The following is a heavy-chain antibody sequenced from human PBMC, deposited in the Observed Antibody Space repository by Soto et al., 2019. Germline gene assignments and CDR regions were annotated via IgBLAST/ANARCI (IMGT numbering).Heavy chain of an antibody. CDR1: GGSISSCGYS. V-gene: IGHV4-30-2*02. D-gene: IGHD2-15*01. CDR2: IYHSGST. J-gene: IGHJ5*02. CDR3: AAGGRQPRSS. Sequence: QLQLQESGSGLVKPSQTLSLTCAVSGGSISSCGYSWSWIRQPPGKGLEWIGYIYHSGSTCYNQSHKSRVTISVARTKNQFSMKLSSVTAADTAVYYCAAGGRQPRSSWGLGTLVPGTS.